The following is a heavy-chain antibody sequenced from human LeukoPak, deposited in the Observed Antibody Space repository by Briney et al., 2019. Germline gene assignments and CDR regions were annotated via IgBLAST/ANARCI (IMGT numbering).Heavy chain of an antibody. CDR3: YTTSYYYDSSGLDY. CDR1: GYTFTGYY. D-gene: IGHD3-22*01. Sequence: ASVKVSCKASGYTFTGYYMHWVRQAPGQGLEWMGWINTNTGNPTYAQGFTGRFVFSLDTSVSTAYLQISSLKAEDTAVYYCYTTSYYYDSSGLDYRGQGTLVTVSS. V-gene: IGHV7-4-1*02. CDR2: INTNTGNP. J-gene: IGHJ4*02.